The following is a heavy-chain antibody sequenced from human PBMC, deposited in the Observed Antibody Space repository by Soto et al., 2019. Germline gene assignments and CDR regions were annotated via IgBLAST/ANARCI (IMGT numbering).Heavy chain of an antibody. J-gene: IGHJ6*02. Sequence: SLKLACAASGITFKSYSMNWVRQAPGKGLEWVSYISGSGGSTYYADSVKGRFTISRDNSKNTLYLQMNSLRAEDTAVYYCAKQITRVRGVIKDYYYYGMEVWGQGTTVTVSS. CDR3: AKQITRVRGVIKDYYYYGMEV. D-gene: IGHD3-10*01. V-gene: IGHV3-23*01. CDR2: ISGSGGST. CDR1: GITFKSYS.